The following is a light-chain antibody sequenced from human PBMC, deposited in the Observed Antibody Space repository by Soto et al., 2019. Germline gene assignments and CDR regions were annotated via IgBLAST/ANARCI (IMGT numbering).Light chain of an antibody. CDR3: QQYNSYSWT. CDR2: QAS. Sequence: DIQMTQSPSTLSASVGDGVTITCRASQSIRSWLAWYQQKPGKAPNLLIYQASNLKSGVPSRFGGSGSGTEYTLTISSLQPDDFATYYCQQYNSYSWTFGQGTKVEIK. V-gene: IGKV1-5*03. J-gene: IGKJ1*01. CDR1: QSIRSW.